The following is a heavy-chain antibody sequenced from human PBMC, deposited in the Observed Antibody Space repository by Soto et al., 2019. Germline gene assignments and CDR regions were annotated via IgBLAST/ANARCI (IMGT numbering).Heavy chain of an antibody. CDR1: GNTFTGDY. D-gene: IGHD1-26*01. V-gene: IGHV1-2*02. CDR3: ARDLGGSRDS. CDR2: INPNNDGT. J-gene: IGHJ4*02. Sequence: GASVKVSCKASGNTFTGDYIHWVRQAPGQGLEWMGWINPNNDGTSYAEKFQGRVTMTRDTSTSTAYMELSRLRSDDTAVYYCARDLGGSRDSWGQRTLVTVSS.